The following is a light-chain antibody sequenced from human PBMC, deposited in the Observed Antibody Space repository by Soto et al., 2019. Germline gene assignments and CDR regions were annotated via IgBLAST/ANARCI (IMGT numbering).Light chain of an antibody. CDR2: SNN. CDR1: SSNIGSNT. Sequence: QLVLTQPPSASGTPGQRVTISCSGSSSNIGSNTVNWYQQLPGTAPKLLLYSNNQRPSGVPDRFSGSQSGTSASLAISGLQSEDEADYYCAAWDDSLNGVVFGGGTKLTVL. CDR3: AAWDDSLNGVV. J-gene: IGLJ2*01. V-gene: IGLV1-44*01.